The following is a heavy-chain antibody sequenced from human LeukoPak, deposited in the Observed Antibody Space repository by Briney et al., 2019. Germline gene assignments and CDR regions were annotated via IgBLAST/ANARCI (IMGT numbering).Heavy chain of an antibody. Sequence: SVKVSCKASGGTFSSYAISWVRQAPGQGLEWMGGIIPIFGTANYAQKFQGRVTITADESTSTAYMELSSLRSEDTAVYYCARGVSAGGYFDYWGQGTLVTVSS. J-gene: IGHJ4*02. CDR2: IIPIFGTA. D-gene: IGHD2-8*01. CDR1: GGTFSSYA. CDR3: ARGVSAGGYFDY. V-gene: IGHV1-69*13.